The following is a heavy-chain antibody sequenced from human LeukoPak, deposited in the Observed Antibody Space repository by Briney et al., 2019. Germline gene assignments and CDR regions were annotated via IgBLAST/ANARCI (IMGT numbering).Heavy chain of an antibody. Sequence: GGSLRLSCAASGFTVSSNYVSCVRQAPGKGLEWVSVIYSGGSTYYADSVKGRFTISRDNSKNTLYLQMNSLRAEDTAVYYCAKDWHDSSGYWDNWFDPWGQGTLVTVSS. CDR3: AKDWHDSSGYWDNWFDP. V-gene: IGHV3-66*01. CDR1: GFTVSSNY. D-gene: IGHD3-22*01. J-gene: IGHJ5*02. CDR2: IYSGGST.